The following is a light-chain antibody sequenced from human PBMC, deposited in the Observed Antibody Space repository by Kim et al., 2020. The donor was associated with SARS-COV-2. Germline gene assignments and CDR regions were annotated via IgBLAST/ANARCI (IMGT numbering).Light chain of an antibody. CDR1: QSISNF. CDR3: QQSYYAPLT. J-gene: IGKJ4*01. V-gene: IGKV1-39*01. Sequence: DIQMTQSPSSLSASVGDSVTITCRASQSISNFLNWYQQKPGKAPKLLIYAAFNLQSGVPLRFTGSGSGTDFSLTISSLQPEDFATYYCQQSYYAPLTFGGGTKVDIK. CDR2: AAF.